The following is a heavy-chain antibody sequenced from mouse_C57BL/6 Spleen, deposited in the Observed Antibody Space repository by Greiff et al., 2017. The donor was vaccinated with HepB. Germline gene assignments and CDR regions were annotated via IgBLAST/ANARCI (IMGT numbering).Heavy chain of an antibody. CDR3: ARNSPYYYGSSVYWYFDV. V-gene: IGHV2-9-1*01. Sequence: QVQLKESGPGLVAPSQSLSITCTVSGFSLTSYAISWVRQPPGKGLEWLGVIWTGGGTNYNSALKSRLSISNDNSKSHVFLKMNSLQTDDTARYYCARNSPYYYGSSVYWYFDVWGTGTTVTVSS. D-gene: IGHD1-1*01. CDR1: GFSLTSYA. J-gene: IGHJ1*03. CDR2: IWTGGGT.